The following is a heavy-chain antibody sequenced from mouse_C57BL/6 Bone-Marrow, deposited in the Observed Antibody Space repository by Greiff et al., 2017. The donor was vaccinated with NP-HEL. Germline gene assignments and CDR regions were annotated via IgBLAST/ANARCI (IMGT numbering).Heavy chain of an antibody. V-gene: IGHV10-1*01. D-gene: IGHD2-3*01. CDR1: EFSFNTYA. Sequence: EVQGVESGGGLVQPKGSLKLSCAASEFSFNTYAMNWVRQAPGKGLEWVARIRSKSNNYATYYADSLKDRFTISRDDSESMLYLQMNNLKTEDTAMYYCVRQGYDGYYLDYWGQGTTLTVSS. CDR2: IRSKSNNYAT. CDR3: VRQGYDGYYLDY. J-gene: IGHJ2*01.